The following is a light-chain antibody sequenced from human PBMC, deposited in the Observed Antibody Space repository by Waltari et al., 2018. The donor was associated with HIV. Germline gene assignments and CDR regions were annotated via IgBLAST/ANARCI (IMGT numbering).Light chain of an antibody. CDR2: EVS. V-gene: IGLV2-11*01. CDR1: SSDVGGYNS. CDR3: CSYGGTYNV. Sequence: QSALTQPRSVSGSPGQSVTISCTGTSSDVGGYNSVSWYQQHPGKAPKLLIYEVSKWPSGVPDRFSGSTSGNTASLTISGLRADDEADYYCCSYGGTYNVFGTGTKVTIL. J-gene: IGLJ1*01.